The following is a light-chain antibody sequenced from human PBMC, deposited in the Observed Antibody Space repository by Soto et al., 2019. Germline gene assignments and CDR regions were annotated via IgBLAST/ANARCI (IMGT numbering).Light chain of an antibody. CDR1: SSDVGSYNL. CDR2: EGS. Sequence: QSALNQPAPVSGSPGQSITISCTGTSSDVGSYNLVSWYQQHPGKAPKLMIYEGSKRPSGVSNRFSGSKSGNTASLTISGLQAEDEADYYCCSYAGSSTFVFGTGTKVTVL. V-gene: IGLV2-23*01. J-gene: IGLJ1*01. CDR3: CSYAGSSTFV.